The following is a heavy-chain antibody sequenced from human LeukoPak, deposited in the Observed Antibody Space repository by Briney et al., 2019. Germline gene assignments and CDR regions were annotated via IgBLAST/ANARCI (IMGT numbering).Heavy chain of an antibody. J-gene: IGHJ3*02. V-gene: IGHV1-46*01. CDR3: ARHGSPRYYDSSGAKTKHAFDI. D-gene: IGHD3-22*01. Sequence: ASVKVSCKASGYTFTSYYMHWVRQAPGQGLEWMGIINPSGGSTSYAQKFQGRVTMTRDTSTSTVYMELSSLRSEDTAVYYCARHGSPRYYDSSGAKTKHAFDIWGQGTMVTVSS. CDR1: GYTFTSYY. CDR2: INPSGGST.